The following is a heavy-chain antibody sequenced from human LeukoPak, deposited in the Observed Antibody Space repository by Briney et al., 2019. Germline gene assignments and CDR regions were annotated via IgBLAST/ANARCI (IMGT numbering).Heavy chain of an antibody. D-gene: IGHD1-26*01. CDR1: GFTFSSYA. CDR2: IEYDGSNK. CDR3: ARADVGGTELDY. J-gene: IGHJ4*02. Sequence: PGRSLRLSCAASGFTFSSYAMHWVRQAPGKGLEWVAVIEYDGSNKYYADSVKGRLTISRDKSKNSLYLQMNSLRVEDTAVYYCARADVGGTELDYWGQGTLVTVSS. V-gene: IGHV3-30-3*01.